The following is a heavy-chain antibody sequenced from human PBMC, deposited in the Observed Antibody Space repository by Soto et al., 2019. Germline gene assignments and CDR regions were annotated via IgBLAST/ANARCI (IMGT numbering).Heavy chain of an antibody. D-gene: IGHD3-9*01. CDR1: GGSISSSSYY. V-gene: IGHV4-39*01. CDR2: IYYSGST. Sequence: QLQLQESGPGLVKPSETLSLTCTVSGGSISSSSYYWGWIRQPPGKGLEWIGSIYYSGSTYYNPSLKNRVTISVDTSKNQFSLKLSSVTAAATAVYYCARQPRILTGYSGPFAYWGQGTLVTVSS. CDR3: ARQPRILTGYSGPFAY. J-gene: IGHJ4*02.